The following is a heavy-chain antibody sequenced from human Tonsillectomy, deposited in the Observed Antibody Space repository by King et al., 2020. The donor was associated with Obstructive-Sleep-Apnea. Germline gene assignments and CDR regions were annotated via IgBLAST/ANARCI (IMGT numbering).Heavy chain of an antibody. D-gene: IGHD1-26*01. CDR3: ARDSWGVGLGR. CDR2: IYYSGRT. V-gene: IGHV4-30-4*01. Sequence: QVQLQESGPGLVKPSQTLSLTCTVSGGSISGGDYYWSWIRQPPEKGLEWIGHIYYSGRTYYNPSLKSRLTISVDTSQNQFSLKLSSVTAADTAVYYCARDSWGVGLGRWGQGTLVAVSS. J-gene: IGHJ4*02. CDR1: GGSISGGDYY.